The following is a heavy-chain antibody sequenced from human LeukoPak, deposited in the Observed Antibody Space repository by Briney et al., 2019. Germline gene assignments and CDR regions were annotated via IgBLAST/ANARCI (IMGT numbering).Heavy chain of an antibody. J-gene: IGHJ5*02. CDR3: ARDLGYCSNTACSRGWFDP. CDR2: INHSGST. CDR1: GGSLGGYS. D-gene: IGHD2-2*01. Sequence: SETLSLTCAVYGGSLGGYSWSWIRQPPGKGLEWIGEINHSGSTNYNPSLKSRVTISVDTSKNQFSLKLSSVTAADTAVYYCARDLGYCSNTACSRGWFDPWGQGTLVTVSS. V-gene: IGHV4-34*01.